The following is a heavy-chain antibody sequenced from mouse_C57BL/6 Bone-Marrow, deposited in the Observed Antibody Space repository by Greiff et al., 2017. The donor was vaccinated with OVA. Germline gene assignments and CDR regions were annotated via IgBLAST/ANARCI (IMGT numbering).Heavy chain of an antibody. CDR1: GYTFTDYY. Sequence: EVQLQQSGPVLVKPGASVKMSCKASGYTFTDYYMNWVKQSHGKSLEWIGVINPYNGGTSYNQKFEGKATLTVDKSSSTAYMELNSLTSEDSAVYYGAITTVVATQGGFDYWGQGTTLTVSS. J-gene: IGHJ2*01. D-gene: IGHD1-1*01. V-gene: IGHV1-19*01. CDR2: INPYNGGT. CDR3: AITTVVATQGGFDY.